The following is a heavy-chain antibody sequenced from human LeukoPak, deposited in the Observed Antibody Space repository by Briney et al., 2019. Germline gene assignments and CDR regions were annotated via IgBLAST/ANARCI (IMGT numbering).Heavy chain of an antibody. J-gene: IGHJ5*02. CDR3: ARDLVDTAYLYGGDWFDP. Sequence: GASVKVSCKASGYTFTSYGISWVRQAPGQGLKWMGWISAYNGNTNYAQKLQGRVTMTTDTSTSTAYMELRSLRSDDTAVYYCARDLVDTAYLYGGDWFDPWGQGTLVTVSS. D-gene: IGHD5-18*01. CDR2: ISAYNGNT. CDR1: GYTFTSYG. V-gene: IGHV1-18*01.